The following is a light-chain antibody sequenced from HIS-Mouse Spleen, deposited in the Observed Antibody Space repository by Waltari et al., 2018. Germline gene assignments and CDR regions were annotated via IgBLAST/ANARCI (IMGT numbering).Light chain of an antibody. V-gene: IGLV2-14*03. CDR1: SSYVGGYNH. J-gene: IGLJ3*02. Sequence: QSPLTHPASVSGSPGQSITISCTGTSSYVGGYNHVSWYQQHPGKAPKLMIYDVSNRPSGVSNRFSGSKSGNTASLTISGLQAEDEADYYCSSYTSSSTWVFGGGTKLTVL. CDR2: DVS. CDR3: SSYTSSSTWV.